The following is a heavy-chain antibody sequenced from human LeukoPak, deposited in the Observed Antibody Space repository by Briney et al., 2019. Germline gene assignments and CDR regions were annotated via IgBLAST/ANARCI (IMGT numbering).Heavy chain of an antibody. V-gene: IGHV3-23*01. J-gene: IGHJ2*01. CDR1: GFTFSSYA. Sequence: GGSLRLSCAASGFTFSSYAMSWVRQAPGKGLEWVSAISGSGGSTYYADSVKGRFTISRDNSKNTLYLQMNSLRAEDTAVYYCAIPAEGSSVGWYLDLWGRGTLVTVSS. CDR3: AIPAEGSSVGWYLDL. CDR2: ISGSGGST. D-gene: IGHD2-2*01.